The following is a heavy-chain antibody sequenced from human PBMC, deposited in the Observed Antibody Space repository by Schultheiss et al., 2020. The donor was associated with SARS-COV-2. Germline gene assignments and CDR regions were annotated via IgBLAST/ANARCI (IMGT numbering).Heavy chain of an antibody. V-gene: IGHV4-59*12. Sequence: SETLSLTCTVSGGSISSYYWSWIRQPPGKGLEWIGYIYYSGSTYYNPSLKSRVTISVDTSKNQFSLKLSSVTAADTAVYYCARGNLAVAGFDYWGQGTLVTVSS. CDR1: GGSISSYY. D-gene: IGHD6-19*01. J-gene: IGHJ4*02. CDR3: ARGNLAVAGFDY. CDR2: IYYSGST.